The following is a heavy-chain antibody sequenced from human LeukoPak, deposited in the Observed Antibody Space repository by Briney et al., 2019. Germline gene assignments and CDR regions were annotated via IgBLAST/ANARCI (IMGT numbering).Heavy chain of an antibody. J-gene: IGHJ4*02. D-gene: IGHD1-7*01. Sequence: ASVKVSCKASGGTFSSYAISWVRHAPGQGLEWKGGIIPNFGTANYAQKFQGRVTITTDESTSTAYMELSSLRSEDTAVYYCARDSIEYNWNYEGGYYFDYWGQGTLVTVSS. V-gene: IGHV1-69*05. CDR3: ARDSIEYNWNYEGGYYFDY. CDR2: IIPNFGTA. CDR1: GGTFSSYA.